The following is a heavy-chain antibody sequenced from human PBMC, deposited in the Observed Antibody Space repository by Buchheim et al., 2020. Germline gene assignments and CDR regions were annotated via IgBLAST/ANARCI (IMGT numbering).Heavy chain of an antibody. Sequence: QVQLVESGGGVVQPGRSLRLSCAASGFTFSSYGMHWVRQAPGKGLEWVAVISYDGSNKYYADSVKGRFTISSDNSKHTLYLQMNSLRAEDTAVYYCAKDRGPGMDVWGQGTT. D-gene: IGHD5-24*01. J-gene: IGHJ6*02. CDR3: AKDRGPGMDV. CDR1: GFTFSSYG. V-gene: IGHV3-30*18. CDR2: ISYDGSNK.